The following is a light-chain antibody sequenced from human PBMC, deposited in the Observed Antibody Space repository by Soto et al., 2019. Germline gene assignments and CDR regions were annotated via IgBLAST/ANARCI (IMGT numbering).Light chain of an antibody. J-gene: IGKJ4*01. Sequence: EIVLTQAPGTLSFSPGERATLCCRASQSVSSYLAWYQQKPGQAPRLLIYDASNRATGIPAKFSGSGSGTDFTLTISSLEPEDFAVYCCQQRSNWPLTFGGGTKVDIK. CDR3: QQRSNWPLT. CDR2: DAS. V-gene: IGKV3-11*01. CDR1: QSVSSY.